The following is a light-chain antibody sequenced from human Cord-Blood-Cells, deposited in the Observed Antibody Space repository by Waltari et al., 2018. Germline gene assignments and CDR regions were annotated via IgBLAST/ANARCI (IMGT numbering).Light chain of an antibody. J-gene: IGLJ3*02. CDR3: SSYAGSNNLV. CDR1: RSDVGGFNY. V-gene: IGLV2-8*01. Sequence: QSALTQPPSASGSPGPPVTISCTGPRSDVGGFNYVSWFQQHPGKAPKLMIYEVSKRPSGVPDRFSGSKSGNTASLTVSGLQAEDEADYYCSSYAGSNNLVFGGGTKLTVL. CDR2: EVS.